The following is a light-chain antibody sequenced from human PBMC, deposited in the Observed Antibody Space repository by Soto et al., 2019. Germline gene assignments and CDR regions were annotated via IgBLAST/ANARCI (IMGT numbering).Light chain of an antibody. CDR2: GAS. V-gene: IGKV3-15*01. CDR1: QSVSSS. CDR3: QQYNNWWT. Sequence: EVVMTQSPATLSMSPGERATLSCRASQSVSSSLAWYQQKPGQAPRLLIYGASTRATGIPDRFSGSGSETEFTLTISSLQDEDFAIYYCQQYNNWWTFGQGTKVEI. J-gene: IGKJ1*01.